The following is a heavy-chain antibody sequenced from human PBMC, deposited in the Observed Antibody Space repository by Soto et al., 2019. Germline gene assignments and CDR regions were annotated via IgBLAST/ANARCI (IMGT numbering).Heavy chain of an antibody. J-gene: IGHJ4*02. CDR3: ERGRYGDY. CDR2: IIAHNGNT. CDR1: GYAFTTYG. V-gene: IGHV1-18*01. D-gene: IGHD1-1*01. Sequence: QVHLVQSGAEVKKPGASVKVSCQASGYAFTTYGITWVRQAPGQGLEWMGWIIAHNGNTNYAQKLQGRVTVTRDASTSTAYMELRSLRSDDTAVYYFERGRYGDYWGQGALVTVSS.